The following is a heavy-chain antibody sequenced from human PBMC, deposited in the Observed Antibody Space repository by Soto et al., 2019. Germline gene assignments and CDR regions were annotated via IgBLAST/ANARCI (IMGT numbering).Heavy chain of an antibody. CDR3: ARALRPYYYYMDV. CDR2: IWYDGSNK. CDR1: GFTFSSYG. Sequence: GGSLRLSCAASGFTFSSYGMHWVRQAPGKGLEWVAVIWYDGSNKYYADSVKGRVTISRDNSKNTLYLQMNSLRAEDTAVYYCARALRPYYYYMDVWGKGTTVTVSS. J-gene: IGHJ6*03. V-gene: IGHV3-33*01.